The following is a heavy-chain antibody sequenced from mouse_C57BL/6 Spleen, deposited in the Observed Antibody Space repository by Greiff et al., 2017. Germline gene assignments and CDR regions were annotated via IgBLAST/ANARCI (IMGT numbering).Heavy chain of an antibody. V-gene: IGHV8-12*01. J-gene: IGHJ1*03. D-gene: IGHD1-1*01. CDR1: GFSLSTSGMG. CDR3: ARTPITRVVATDWYFDV. Sequence: QVPLKVSGPGILQSSQTLSLTCSFSGFSLSTSGMGVSWIRQPSGKGLEWLAHIYWDDDKRYNPSLKRRLTISKATSRNQVFLKITSVDTADTATYYCARTPITRVVATDWYFDVWGTGTTVTVSS. CDR2: IYWDDDK.